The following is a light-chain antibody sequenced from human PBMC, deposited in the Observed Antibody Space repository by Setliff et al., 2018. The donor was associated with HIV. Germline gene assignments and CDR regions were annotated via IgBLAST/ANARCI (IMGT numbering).Light chain of an antibody. V-gene: IGLV2-14*01. CDR2: DVS. J-gene: IGLJ2*01. CDR3: SSYTSSSTSVV. CDR1: SSDVGGYNY. Sequence: QSVLAQPASVSGSPGQSITISCTGTSSDVGGYNYVSWYQQHPGKAPKLMIYDVSKWPSGVSNRFSGSKSGNTASLTISGLQAEDEADYYCSSYTSSSTSVVFGGGTKVT.